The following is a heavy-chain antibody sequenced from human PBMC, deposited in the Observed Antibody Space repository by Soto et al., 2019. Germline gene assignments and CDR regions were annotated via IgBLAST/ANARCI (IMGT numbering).Heavy chain of an antibody. J-gene: IGHJ5*02. CDR2: IYPGDSDT. V-gene: IGHV5-51*01. CDR3: ARLGPTYYYDSSPGNWFDP. CDR1: GYSFTSYW. Sequence: GESLKISCKGSGYSFTSYWIGWVRQMPGKGLEWMGIIYPGDSDTRYSPSFQGQVTISADKSISTAYLQWSSLKASDTAMYYFARLGPTYYYDSSPGNWFDPWGQGTLVTVSS. D-gene: IGHD3-22*01.